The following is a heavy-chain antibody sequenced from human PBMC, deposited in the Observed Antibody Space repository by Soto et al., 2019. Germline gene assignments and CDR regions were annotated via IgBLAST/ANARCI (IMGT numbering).Heavy chain of an antibody. J-gene: IGHJ5*01. CDR1: GYSISSSNW. CDR2: IYYSGST. V-gene: IGHV4-28*03. CDR3: ARAGVATIYPGNNWFAS. Sequence: TLSLTCAVSGYSISSSNWWGWIRQPPGTGLEWIGYIYYSGSTYYNPSLKSRVTISVDTSKNQFSLNLSSVTAADTAMYCCARAGVATIYPGNNWFASWGQGTLVPVSS. D-gene: IGHD5-12*01.